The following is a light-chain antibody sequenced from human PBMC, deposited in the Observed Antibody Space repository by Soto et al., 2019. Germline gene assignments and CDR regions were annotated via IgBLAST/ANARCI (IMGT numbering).Light chain of an antibody. CDR2: KAS. V-gene: IGKV1-5*03. CDR1: QTISSW. CDR3: QQGYSNPWT. Sequence: DIQMTQPPSTLSASVGHSVTITCRASQTISSWLAWYQQKPGKATKLLIYKASSLESGVPSRFSGSGSGTNVTLSLNSLQPEDCATYDCQQGYSNPWTFGQGTKVDIK. J-gene: IGKJ1*01.